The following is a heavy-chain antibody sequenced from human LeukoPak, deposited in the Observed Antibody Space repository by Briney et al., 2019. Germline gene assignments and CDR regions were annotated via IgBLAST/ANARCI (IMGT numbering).Heavy chain of an antibody. CDR1: GGSINNCY. J-gene: IGHJ4*02. CDR3: ARGGDYGDLRYFDY. D-gene: IGHD4-17*01. Sequence: SETLSLTCTVSGGSINNCYWSWIRQPPGKGLEWIGYIYCRGSTNYNPSLKSRVTFSVDTSKNQFSLKLNSVTAADTAVYYCARGGDYGDLRYFDYWGQGTLVTVSS. CDR2: IYCRGST. V-gene: IGHV4-59*01.